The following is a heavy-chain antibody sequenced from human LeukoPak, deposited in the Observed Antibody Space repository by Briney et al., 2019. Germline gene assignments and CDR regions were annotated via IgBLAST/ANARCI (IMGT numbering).Heavy chain of an antibody. Sequence: PSETLSLTCAIYGGSFSGYYWSWIRQPPGKGLEWIGEINHSGSTNYNPSLKSRVTISVDTSKNQFSLKLSSVTAADTAVYYCARLNYYDSSGYPDYWGQGTLVTVSS. CDR2: INHSGST. CDR1: GGSFSGYY. J-gene: IGHJ4*02. D-gene: IGHD3-22*01. V-gene: IGHV4-34*01. CDR3: ARLNYYDSSGYPDY.